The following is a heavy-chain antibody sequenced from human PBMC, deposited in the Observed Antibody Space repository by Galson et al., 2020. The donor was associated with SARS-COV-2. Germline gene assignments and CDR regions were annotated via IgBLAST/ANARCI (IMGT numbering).Heavy chain of an antibody. Sequence: GGSLRLSCRAYGFTFSNYAMNWVRQAPGKGLEWVSTITGTGDHTYYAASVKGRFTISRDNSRNTMYMQMNSLRAEDTATYYCAKDEGTIFGVVTDFFVDAFDEWGQGTKVTVSS. CDR1: GFTFSNYA. J-gene: IGHJ3*01. V-gene: IGHV3-23*01. CDR2: ITGTGDHT. CDR3: AKDEGTIFGVVTDFFVDAFDE. D-gene: IGHD3-3*01.